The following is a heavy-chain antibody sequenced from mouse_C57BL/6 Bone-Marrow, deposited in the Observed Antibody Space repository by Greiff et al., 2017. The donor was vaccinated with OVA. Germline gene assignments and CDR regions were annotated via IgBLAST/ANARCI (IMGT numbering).Heavy chain of an antibody. J-gene: IGHJ4*01. CDR3: ARKGYYYGSSYRDAMDY. D-gene: IGHD1-1*01. V-gene: IGHV1-81*01. CDR2: IYPRSGNT. CDR1: GYTFTSYG. Sequence: QVQLQQSGAELARPGASVKLSCKASGYTFTSYGISWVKQRTGQGLEWIGEIYPRSGNTYYNEKFKGKATLTADKSSSTAYMELRSLTSEDSAVYFCARKGYYYGSSYRDAMDYRGQGTSVTVSS.